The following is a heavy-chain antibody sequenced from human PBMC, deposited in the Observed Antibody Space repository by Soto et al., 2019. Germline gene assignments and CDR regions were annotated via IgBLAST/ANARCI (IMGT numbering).Heavy chain of an antibody. J-gene: IGHJ4*02. CDR1: GGSISSYY. CDR3: ARSYDFWSGYPDY. Sequence: SETLSLTCTVSGGSISSYYWSWIRQPPGEGLEWLGYIYYSGSTNYHPSLKSRVTISVDTSKNQCSLKLSSVTAADTAVYYCARSYDFWSGYPDYWGQGTLVTVSS. V-gene: IGHV4-59*01. CDR2: IYYSGST. D-gene: IGHD3-3*01.